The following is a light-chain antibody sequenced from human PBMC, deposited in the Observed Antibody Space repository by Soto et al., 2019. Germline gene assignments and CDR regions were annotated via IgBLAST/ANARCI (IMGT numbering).Light chain of an antibody. CDR2: EVS. CDR3: SSYTTNTYVI. J-gene: IGLJ2*01. Sequence: QSVLTQPASVSGSPGQSITISCTGTSSDVGGYNYVSWYQHHPGKAPKLMIFEVSNRPSGVSSRFSGSKSGNTASLTISGLQTEDEADYYCSSYTTNTYVIFGGGTKLTVL. CDR1: SSDVGGYNY. V-gene: IGLV2-14*01.